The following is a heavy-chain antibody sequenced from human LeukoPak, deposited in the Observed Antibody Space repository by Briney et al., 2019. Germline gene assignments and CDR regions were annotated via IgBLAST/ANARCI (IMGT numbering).Heavy chain of an antibody. J-gene: IGHJ4*02. CDR2: MNPNSGNT. CDR3: ARGPDYGGFDY. Sequence: ASVKVSCKASGYTFSSYDINWGRPATGQGLEWMGWMNPNSGNTGYAQKFQGRVTMTRNTSISTAYMELSSLRSEDTAVYYCARGPDYGGFDYWGQGTLVTVSS. CDR1: GYTFSSYD. D-gene: IGHD4-23*01. V-gene: IGHV1-8*02.